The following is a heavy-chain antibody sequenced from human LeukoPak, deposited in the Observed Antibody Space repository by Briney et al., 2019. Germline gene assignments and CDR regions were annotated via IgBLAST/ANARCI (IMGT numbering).Heavy chain of an antibody. CDR1: GGPISSYY. J-gene: IGHJ5*02. Sequence: PSETLSLTCTVSGGPISSYYWSWIREPPGKGLEWIGYIYYSGSTNYNPSLKSRVTISVDTSKNQFSLKLSSVTAADTAVYYCASIRYLGRVSWFDPWGQGTLVTVSS. D-gene: IGHD3-3*02. V-gene: IGHV4-59*01. CDR3: ASIRYLGRVSWFDP. CDR2: IYYSGST.